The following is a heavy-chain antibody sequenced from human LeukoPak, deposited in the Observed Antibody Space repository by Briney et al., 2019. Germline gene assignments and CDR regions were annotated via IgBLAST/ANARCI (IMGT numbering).Heavy chain of an antibody. CDR3: ALRGYYYYYGMDV. CDR1: GYTFTSYG. CDR2: INAGNGNT. V-gene: IGHV1-3*01. Sequence: ASVKVSCKASGYTFTSYGISWVRQAPGQGLEWMGWINAGNGNTKYSQKFQGRVTITRDTSASTAYMELSSLRSEDTAVYYCALRGYYYYYGMDVWGQGTTVTVSS. J-gene: IGHJ6*02.